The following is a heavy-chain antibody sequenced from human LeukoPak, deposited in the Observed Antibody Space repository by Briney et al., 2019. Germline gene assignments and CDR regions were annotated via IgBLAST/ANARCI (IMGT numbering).Heavy chain of an antibody. CDR3: ALMYYSDSSGHYLGYYFDY. Sequence: SETLSLTCTVSGGSISSSSYYWGWIRQPPGKGLEWIGSIYYSGSTYYSPSLKSRVTISVDTSKNQFSLKLSSVTAADTAVYYCALMYYSDSSGHYLGYYFDYWGRGTLVTVSS. J-gene: IGHJ4*02. CDR2: IYYSGST. D-gene: IGHD3-22*01. CDR1: GGSISSSSYY. V-gene: IGHV4-39*01.